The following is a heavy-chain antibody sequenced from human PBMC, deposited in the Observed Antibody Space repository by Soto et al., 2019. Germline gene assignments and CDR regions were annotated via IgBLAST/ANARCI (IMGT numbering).Heavy chain of an antibody. J-gene: IGHJ6*02. CDR1: GFTFSSYA. Sequence: EVQLLESGGGLVQPGGSLRLSCAASGFTFSSYAMSWVRQAPGKGLEWVSAISGSGGSTYYADSVKGRFTISRDNSKNTLYLQMNSLRAEDTAVYYCAKGLGMVRGYYYYGMDVWGQGTTVTVSS. V-gene: IGHV3-23*01. CDR2: ISGSGGST. D-gene: IGHD3-10*01. CDR3: AKGLGMVRGYYYYGMDV.